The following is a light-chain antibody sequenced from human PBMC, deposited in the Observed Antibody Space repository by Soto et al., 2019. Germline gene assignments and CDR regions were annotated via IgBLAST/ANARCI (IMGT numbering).Light chain of an antibody. CDR2: RSN. CDR1: SSNIGSNY. CDR3: AAWDDSLRVL. J-gene: IGLJ2*01. Sequence: QSVLTQPPSASGTPGQRVTISCSGSSSNIGSNYVYWYQQLPGTAPKLLIYRSNQRPSGVTDRFSGTKSGTSAPLATRGLRSEDADDYYCAAWDDSLRVLFGGGTKLTVL. V-gene: IGLV1-47*01.